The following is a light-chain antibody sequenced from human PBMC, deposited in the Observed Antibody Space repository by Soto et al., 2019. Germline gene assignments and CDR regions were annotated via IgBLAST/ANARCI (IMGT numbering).Light chain of an antibody. CDR3: QVWDISSDHHV. J-gene: IGLJ1*01. CDR1: DIARKT. V-gene: IGLV3-21*02. CDR2: DDD. Sequence: ELTQPPSVSVAPGQTARITCGGNDIARKTVHWYQQKPGQAPVLVVYDDDERPSGIPERFSGSNSGNTATLTISRVEAGDEADYYCQVWDISSDHHVFGTGTKVTVL.